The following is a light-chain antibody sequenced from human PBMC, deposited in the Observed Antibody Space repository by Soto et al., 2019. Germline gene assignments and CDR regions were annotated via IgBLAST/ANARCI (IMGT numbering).Light chain of an antibody. CDR1: QSINSE. V-gene: IGKV3-15*01. CDR2: GAS. J-gene: IGKJ2*01. CDR3: QQGHNWPLT. Sequence: EIVMTQSPATLSLSPGERAALSCRASQSINSELAWYQQKPGQPPRLLLYGASTRATGVPARCTGSESGSAFTLTISGLPSEDFAVYYCQQGHNWPLTFGQGTRLEI.